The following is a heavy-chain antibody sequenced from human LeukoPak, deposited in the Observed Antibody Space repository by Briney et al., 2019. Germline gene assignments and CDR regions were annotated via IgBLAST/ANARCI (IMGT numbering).Heavy chain of an antibody. CDR3: ARRGVVIRVILVGFHKEAYYFDS. CDR2: ISDNGGRT. Sequence: GGSLRLSCAVSGITLSNYGMTWVRQAPGKGLEWVAGISDNGGRTNYADSVKGRFTISRDNPKNTLYLQMNSLRAEDTAVYFCARRGVVIRVILVGFHKEAYYFDSWGQGALVTVSS. D-gene: IGHD3-22*01. V-gene: IGHV3-23*01. J-gene: IGHJ4*02. CDR1: GITLSNYG.